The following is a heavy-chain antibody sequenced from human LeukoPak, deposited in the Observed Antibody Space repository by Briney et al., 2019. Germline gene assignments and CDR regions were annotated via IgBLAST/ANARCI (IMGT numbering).Heavy chain of an antibody. CDR1: GFTFSVTG. D-gene: IGHD3-10*01. Sequence: GGSLRLSCAASGFTFSVTGMTWVRQAPGKGLEWVSTISFSGLALYYADSVKGRFTISRDNSKNTLYLQMNSLRAEDTAVYYCAKARVRWFGELSSFDYWGQGTLVTVSS. J-gene: IGHJ4*02. V-gene: IGHV3-NL1*01. CDR2: ISFSGLAL. CDR3: AKARVRWFGELSSFDY.